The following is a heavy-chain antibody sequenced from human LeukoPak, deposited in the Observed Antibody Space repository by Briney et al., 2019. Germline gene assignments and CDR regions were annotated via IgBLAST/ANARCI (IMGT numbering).Heavy chain of an antibody. J-gene: IGHJ4*02. CDR2: ISSSSSYI. CDR1: GFTFSSYS. CDR3: ARDNSPDLYSSGCGY. V-gene: IGHV3-21*01. Sequence: GGSLRLSCAASGFTFSSYSMNWVRQAPGKGLEWVSSISSSSSYIYYADSVKGRFTISRDNAKNSLYLQMNSLRAEDTAVYYCARDNSPDLYSSGCGYWGQGTLVTVSS. D-gene: IGHD6-19*01.